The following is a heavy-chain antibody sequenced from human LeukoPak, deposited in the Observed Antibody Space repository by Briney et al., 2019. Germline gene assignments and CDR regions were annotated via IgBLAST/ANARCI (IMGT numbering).Heavy chain of an antibody. J-gene: IGHJ4*02. CDR1: TFSFSNYE. V-gene: IGHV3-48*03. CDR2: ISPTGYTI. CDR3: ARVGYHGSGSFDY. Sequence: GGSLRLSCAASTFSFSNYEMNGLPQAPGQGLEGVSYISPTGYTIYYADSVKGRFTISRDSAKNSLYLQMSSLRAEDTAVYYCARVGYHGSGSFDYWGQGTLVTVSS. D-gene: IGHD3-10*01.